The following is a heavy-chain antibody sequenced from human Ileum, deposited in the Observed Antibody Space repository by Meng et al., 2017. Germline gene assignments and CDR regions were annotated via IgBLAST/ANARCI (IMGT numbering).Heavy chain of an antibody. CDR2: IFHTGNT. J-gene: IGHJ1*01. D-gene: IGHD2-15*01. V-gene: IGHV4-4*02. CDR3: VNYCSGGKCSPNEKTQH. Sequence: QMQLHESGPGLVKPSGTLSLTCGVSVGSFSSGNRWGWVRQPPWKGLEWIGEIFHTGNTNYNPSLQSRVSLSIDKSKNQFSLKVISVTAADTAVYYCVNYCSGGKCSPNEKTQHWGQGTLVTVSS. CDR1: VGSFSSGNR.